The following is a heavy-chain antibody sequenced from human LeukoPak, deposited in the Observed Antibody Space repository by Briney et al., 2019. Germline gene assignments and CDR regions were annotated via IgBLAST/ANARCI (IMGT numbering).Heavy chain of an antibody. D-gene: IGHD3/OR15-3a*01. J-gene: IGHJ4*02. Sequence: SVKVSCKASGYTFTGYYMHWVRQAPGQGLEWMGWINPNSGGTNYAQKFQGRVTMTRDMSTSTVYMELSSLRSEDTAVYYCAMGTGIANRRYFDYWGQGTLVTVSS. CDR3: AMGTGIANRRYFDY. CDR2: INPNSGGT. V-gene: IGHV1-2*02. CDR1: GYTFTGYY.